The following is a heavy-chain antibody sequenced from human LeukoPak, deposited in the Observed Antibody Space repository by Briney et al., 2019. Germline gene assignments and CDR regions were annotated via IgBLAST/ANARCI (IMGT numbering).Heavy chain of an antibody. CDR1: GFRFDDYG. V-gene: IGHV3-20*04. Sequence: PGGSLRLSCAASGFRFDDYGMSWVRHVPGKGLEWVSGTNWDGASTGYADSVKGRFTISRDNVKNFLYLQMNSLRVEDTALYFCGRVYCSTTSCYEYYDYYMDVWGKGTTVTVSS. CDR2: TNWDGAST. D-gene: IGHD2-2*01. J-gene: IGHJ6*03. CDR3: GRVYCSTTSCYEYYDYYMDV.